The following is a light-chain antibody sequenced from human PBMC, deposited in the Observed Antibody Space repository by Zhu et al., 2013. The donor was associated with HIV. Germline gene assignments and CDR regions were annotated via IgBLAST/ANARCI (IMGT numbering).Light chain of an antibody. J-gene: IGKJ1*01. Sequence: EVVLTQSPGTLSLSPGERATLSCRASQSVSSYLAWYQQKPGQAPRLLIYGASSRATGIPDRFSGSGSGTEFSLSISRLEPEDFGLYYCQQYGSSFTWTFGQGTKVEMK. CDR3: QQYGSSFTWT. CDR1: QSVSSY. V-gene: IGKV3-20*01. CDR2: GAS.